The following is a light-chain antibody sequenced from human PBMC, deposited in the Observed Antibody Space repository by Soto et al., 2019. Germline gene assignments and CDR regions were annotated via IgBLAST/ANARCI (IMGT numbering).Light chain of an antibody. CDR3: KQRADWPIT. J-gene: IGKJ5*01. CDR1: QTVSSNY. CDR2: GAY. Sequence: EIILTQSPDTLSLSPGERATLSCRASQTVSSNYLAWCQQRPGQAHRLLIYGAYTRAAGIQARFSGSGPGTDFTLTIRSLEPDDFAVYYCKQRADWPITFGQGTRLEIK. V-gene: IGKV3D-11*02.